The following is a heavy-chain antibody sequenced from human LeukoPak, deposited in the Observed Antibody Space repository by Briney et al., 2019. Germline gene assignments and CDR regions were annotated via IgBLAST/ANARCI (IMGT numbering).Heavy chain of an antibody. CDR2: IKQDGSEK. V-gene: IGHV3-7*01. CDR1: GFTFSTYW. CDR3: ASDPFWSGTYYYMDV. D-gene: IGHD3-3*01. J-gene: IGHJ6*03. Sequence: GGSLRLSCAASGFTFSTYWMSWVRQAPGKGLEWVANIKQDGSEKYYVDSVKGRFTISRDNAKNSLYLQMDTLRPEDTAVYYCASDPFWSGTYYYMDVWGKGTTVTVSS.